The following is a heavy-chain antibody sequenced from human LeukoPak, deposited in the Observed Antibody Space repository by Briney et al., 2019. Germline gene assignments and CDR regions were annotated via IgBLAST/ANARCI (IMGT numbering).Heavy chain of an antibody. CDR2: IYYSGST. CDR1: GGSISSSSYY. Sequence: SETLSLTCTVSGGSISSSSYYWGWIRQPPGKGLEWIGSIYYSGSTYYNPSLKSRVTISVDTSKNQFSLKLSSVTAADTAVYYCARGTAATYGFDPWGQGTLVTVSS. CDR3: ARGTAATYGFDP. D-gene: IGHD1-26*01. J-gene: IGHJ5*02. V-gene: IGHV4-39*07.